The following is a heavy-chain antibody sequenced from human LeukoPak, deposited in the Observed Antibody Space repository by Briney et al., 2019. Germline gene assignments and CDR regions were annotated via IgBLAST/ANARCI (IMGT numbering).Heavy chain of an antibody. CDR3: ARDSYDGYSYWMGY. Sequence: GGSLRLSCAAAGFTFSSYGMHWVRQAPGKVLEWVAVIWYDGSNKYYADSVKGRFTISRDNSKNTLYLQMNSLRAEDTAVYYCARDSYDGYSYWMGYWGQGTLVTVSS. D-gene: IGHD5-18*01. CDR1: GFTFSSYG. V-gene: IGHV3-33*01. CDR2: IWYDGSNK. J-gene: IGHJ4*02.